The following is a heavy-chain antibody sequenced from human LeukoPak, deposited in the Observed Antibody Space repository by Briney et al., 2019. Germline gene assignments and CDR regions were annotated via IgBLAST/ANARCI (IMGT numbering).Heavy chain of an antibody. D-gene: IGHD3-22*01. CDR3: ARQYRDGGFYYGYYFDY. V-gene: IGHV4-4*02. CDR2: IYHGGGS. CDR1: GGSINSGVW. Sequence: PSEALSLTCGVFGGSINSGVWWSWVRQPPGKGLEWIGEIYHGGGSNYNASLRSRVTISVDKSKNQFSLQLNSVTAADTAVYYCARQYRDGGFYYGYYFDYWGPGILVTVSS. J-gene: IGHJ4*01.